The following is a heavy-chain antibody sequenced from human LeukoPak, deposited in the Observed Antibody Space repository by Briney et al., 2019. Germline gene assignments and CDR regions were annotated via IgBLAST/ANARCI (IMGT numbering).Heavy chain of an antibody. CDR3: ARDLTGNVLDY. CDR1: GFTFSIAW. Sequence: GGSLRLSCAASGFTFSIAWMHWVRQAPGRGLVWVSRINSDGSTTSYADSVKGRFTISRDNAKNTLYLQMNSLRAEDTAVYYCARDLTGNVLDYWGQGTLVTISS. J-gene: IGHJ4*02. V-gene: IGHV3-74*01. CDR2: INSDGSTT. D-gene: IGHD3-10*01.